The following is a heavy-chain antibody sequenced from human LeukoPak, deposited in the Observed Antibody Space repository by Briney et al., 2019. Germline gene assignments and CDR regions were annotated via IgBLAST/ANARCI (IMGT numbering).Heavy chain of an antibody. V-gene: IGHV3-7*01. D-gene: IGHD5-24*01. CDR2: IKEDGNEK. J-gene: IGHJ5*02. Sequence: GGSLRLSCAASGFQFSSDWMSWVRQAPGKGLEWLANIKEDGNEKYYVDSVKGRFTISRDNAKNSLYLQMNSLRAEDTAVYYCARDVATISNWFDPWGQGTLVTVSS. CDR1: GFQFSSDW. CDR3: ARDVATISNWFDP.